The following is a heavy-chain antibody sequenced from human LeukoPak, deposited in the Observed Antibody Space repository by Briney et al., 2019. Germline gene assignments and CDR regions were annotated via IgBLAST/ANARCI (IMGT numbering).Heavy chain of an antibody. V-gene: IGHV3-11*04. J-gene: IGHJ5*02. Sequence: GGSLRLSCAASGFTFSDYYMSWIRQAPGKGLEWVSYISSSGSTIYYADSVKGRFTISRDNAKNSLYLQMNSLRAGDTAVYYCARSYSSGYPNWFDPWGQGTLVTVSS. CDR2: ISSSGSTI. CDR1: GFTFSDYY. CDR3: ARSYSSGYPNWFDP. D-gene: IGHD3-22*01.